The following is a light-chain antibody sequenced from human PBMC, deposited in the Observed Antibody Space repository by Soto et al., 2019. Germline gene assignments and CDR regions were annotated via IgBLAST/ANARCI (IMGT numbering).Light chain of an antibody. Sequence: EKVMTQSPATLSVSPGERATLSCRASQNVKTRLAWYQQKPGQAPRLLIYDASNRATGIPARFSGSGSGTDFTLTISSLEPEDFAVYYCQQRSNWPPSITFGQGTRLEIK. V-gene: IGKV3-11*01. CDR2: DAS. J-gene: IGKJ5*01. CDR3: QQRSNWPPSIT. CDR1: QNVKTR.